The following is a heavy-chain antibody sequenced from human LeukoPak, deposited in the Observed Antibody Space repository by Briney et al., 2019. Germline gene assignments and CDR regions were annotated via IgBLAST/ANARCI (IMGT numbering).Heavy chain of an antibody. D-gene: IGHD3-22*01. CDR2: IYYSGST. CDR1: GGSVSSGTYY. V-gene: IGHV4-61*01. J-gene: IGHJ4*02. Sequence: PSETLSLTCTVSGGSVSSGTYYWSWIRQPPGKGLEWIGYIYYSGSTNYNPSLKSRVTISVDTSKNQFSLKLSSVTAADTAVYYCARRRYDSSGYYSYFDYWGQGTLVTVSS. CDR3: ARRRYDSSGYYSYFDY.